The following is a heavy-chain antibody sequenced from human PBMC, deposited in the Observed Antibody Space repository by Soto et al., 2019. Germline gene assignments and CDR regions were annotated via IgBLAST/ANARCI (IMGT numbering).Heavy chain of an antibody. CDR3: AREIQGDYGMDV. Sequence: QVQLQESGPGLVKPSQTLSLTCTVSGGSISSGGYYWSWIRQHPGKGLEWIGYTYYSGSTYYNPSAKSRGTITVDTSKNQFSLKLSSVTAADPAVYYCAREIQGDYGMDVWGRGATVTVSS. J-gene: IGHJ6*02. V-gene: IGHV4-31*03. CDR2: TYYSGST. CDR1: GGSISSGGYY.